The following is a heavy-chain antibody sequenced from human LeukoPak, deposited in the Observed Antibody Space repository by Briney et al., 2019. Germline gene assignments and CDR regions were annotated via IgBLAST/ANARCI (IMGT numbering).Heavy chain of an antibody. J-gene: IGHJ6*02. CDR1: GGFVSSNY. Sequence: TSSETLSLPCTVSGGFVSSNYWSWIRQPPGKGLEWIGYIYYSGSTNYNPSLKSRVTISEDTSKNQFSLKLTSVTAADTAVYYCARGGARLYGMDVWGQGTTVTVSS. CDR2: IYYSGST. CDR3: ARGGARLYGMDV. D-gene: IGHD4/OR15-4a*01. V-gene: IGHV4-59*02.